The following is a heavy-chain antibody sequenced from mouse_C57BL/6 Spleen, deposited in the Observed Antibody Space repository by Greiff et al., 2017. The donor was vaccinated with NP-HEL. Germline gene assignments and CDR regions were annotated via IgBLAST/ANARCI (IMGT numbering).Heavy chain of an antibody. D-gene: IGHD1-2*01. Sequence: VQLQQPGAELVKPGASVKLSCKASGYTFTSYWMHWVKQRPGQGLEWIGMIHPNSGSTNYNEKFKSKATLTVDKSSSTAYMQLSSLTSEDSAVYFCARHGGPSYWYFDVWGTGTTVTVSS. CDR1: GYTFTSYW. CDR3: ARHGGPSYWYFDV. V-gene: IGHV1-64*01. J-gene: IGHJ1*03. CDR2: IHPNSGST.